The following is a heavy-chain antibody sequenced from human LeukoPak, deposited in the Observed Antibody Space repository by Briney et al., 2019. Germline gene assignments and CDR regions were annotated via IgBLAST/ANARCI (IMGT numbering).Heavy chain of an antibody. Sequence: SETLSLTCTVSGGSISSSSYYWGWIRQPPGKGLEWIGSIYYSGSTNYNPSLKSRVTISVDTSKNQFSLKLSSVTAADTAVYYCARDSGDSSGYLDYWGQGTLVTVSS. V-gene: IGHV4-39*07. J-gene: IGHJ4*02. CDR3: ARDSGDSSGYLDY. CDR1: GGSISSSSYY. D-gene: IGHD3-22*01. CDR2: IYYSGST.